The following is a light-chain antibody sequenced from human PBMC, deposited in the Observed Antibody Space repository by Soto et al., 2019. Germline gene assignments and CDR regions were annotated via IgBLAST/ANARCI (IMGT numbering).Light chain of an antibody. Sequence: EIVLTQSPGTLSLSPGERATLSCRTSQSLTSGYLAWYQQKPGQALRLLIYGASNRATGIPDRFSGGGSGTDFTLTISRLEPEDFAVYYCQQYGTAPYTFGQGTKVEIK. CDR2: GAS. CDR3: QQYGTAPYT. J-gene: IGKJ2*01. V-gene: IGKV3-20*01. CDR1: QSLTSGY.